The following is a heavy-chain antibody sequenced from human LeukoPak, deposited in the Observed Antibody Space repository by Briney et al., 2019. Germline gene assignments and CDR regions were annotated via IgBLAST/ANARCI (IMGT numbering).Heavy chain of an antibody. Sequence: PGRSLRLSCAASGFTFSSYAMHWVRQAPGKGLEWVAVISYDGGNKYYADSVKGRFTISRDNSKNTLYLQMNSLRAEDTAVYYCARDFGGYSGYEPIYFDYWGQGTLVTVSS. D-gene: IGHD5-12*01. V-gene: IGHV3-30*04. J-gene: IGHJ4*02. CDR1: GFTFSSYA. CDR2: ISYDGGNK. CDR3: ARDFGGYSGYEPIYFDY.